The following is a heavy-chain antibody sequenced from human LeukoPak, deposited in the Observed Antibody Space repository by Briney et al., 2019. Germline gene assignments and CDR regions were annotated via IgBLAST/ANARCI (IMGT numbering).Heavy chain of an antibody. CDR1: GGSISSSHYY. CDR2: IYYSGNT. D-gene: IGHD2-8*01. Sequence: PSETLSLTCTVSGGSISSSHYYWGWVRQPPGKGLAWIGSIYYSGNTYYNPSLKSRVTMSVDTSMNQFSLKLNSVTAADTAVYYCAGQRRVTGPNWFGPWGQGTLVTVSS. J-gene: IGHJ5*02. V-gene: IGHV4-39*01. CDR3: AGQRRVTGPNWFGP.